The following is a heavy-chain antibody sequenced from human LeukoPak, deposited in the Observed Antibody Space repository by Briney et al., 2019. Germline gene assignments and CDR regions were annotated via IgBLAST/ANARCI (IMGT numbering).Heavy chain of an antibody. J-gene: IGHJ3*02. CDR3: ARDPTTVTKGLDI. Sequence: SETLSLTCTVSGGSFSSHYWSWIRQPPGKGLEWIGYISYIGSTNYNPSLKSRVTISVDTSKNQFSLKLSSVTAANTAVYYCARDPTTVTKGLDIWGQGTMVTVSS. CDR1: GGSFSSHY. CDR2: ISYIGST. V-gene: IGHV4-59*11. D-gene: IGHD4-17*01.